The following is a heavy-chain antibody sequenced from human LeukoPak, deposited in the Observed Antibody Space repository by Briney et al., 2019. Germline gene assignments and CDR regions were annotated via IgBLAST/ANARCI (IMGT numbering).Heavy chain of an antibody. Sequence: PGGSLRLSCAPSGFTFSNGWMSWVRQAPRKGLEWLGRIKSKTEGGTTDYAAPVKGRFTISRDDSKNTLYLQMNSLKTEDTAVYYCAYWSSSSWNYWGQGTLVTVSS. CDR3: AYWSSSSWNY. J-gene: IGHJ4*02. V-gene: IGHV3-15*01. CDR1: GFTFSNGW. D-gene: IGHD6-13*01. CDR2: IKSKTEGGTT.